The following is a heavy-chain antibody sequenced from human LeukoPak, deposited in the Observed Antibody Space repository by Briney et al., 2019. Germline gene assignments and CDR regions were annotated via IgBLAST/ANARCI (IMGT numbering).Heavy chain of an antibody. Sequence: PGGSLRLSCAASGFTFSSYSMNWVRQAPGKGLEWVSSISSSSSYIYYADSVKGRFTISRDNAKNSLYLQVNSLRAEDTAVYYCAREVSGSGYSYGYRSGRDREGFDYWGQGTLVTVSS. J-gene: IGHJ4*02. V-gene: IGHV3-21*01. CDR3: AREVSGSGYSYGYRSGRDREGFDY. D-gene: IGHD5-18*01. CDR1: GFTFSSYS. CDR2: ISSSSSYI.